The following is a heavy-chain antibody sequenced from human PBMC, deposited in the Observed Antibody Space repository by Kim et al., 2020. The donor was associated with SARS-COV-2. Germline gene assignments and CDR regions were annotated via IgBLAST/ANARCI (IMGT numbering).Heavy chain of an antibody. D-gene: IGHD2-15*01. CDR1: GFTFSSYD. CDR3: AREGRYCSGGSCYSPYYYYGMDV. CDR2: IGTAGDT. V-gene: IGHV3-13*01. Sequence: GGSLRLSCAASGFTFSSYDMHWVRQATGKGLEWVSAIGTAGDTYYPGSVKGRFTISRENAKNSLYLQMNSLRAGDTAVYYCAREGRYCSGGSCYSPYYYYGMDVWGQGTTVTVSS. J-gene: IGHJ6*02.